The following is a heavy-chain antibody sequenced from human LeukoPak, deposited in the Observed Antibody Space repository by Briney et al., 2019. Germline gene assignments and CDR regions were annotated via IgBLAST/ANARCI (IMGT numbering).Heavy chain of an antibody. V-gene: IGHV1-69*01. Sequence: ASVEVSCTAPGGTFSSYAISWVRQAPGQGLEWMGGIIPIFGTENYAQKFQRRVTITPDECTSTAYMELSSLRTEDTAVYYCARDLGHGGTPNWFDPWGQGTLVTVSS. D-gene: IGHD4-23*01. CDR3: ARDLGHGGTPNWFDP. CDR2: IIPIFGTE. CDR1: GGTFSSYA. J-gene: IGHJ5*02.